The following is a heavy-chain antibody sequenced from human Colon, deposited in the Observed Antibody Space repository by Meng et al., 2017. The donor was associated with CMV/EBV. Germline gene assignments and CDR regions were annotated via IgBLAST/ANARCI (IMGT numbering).Heavy chain of an antibody. CDR3: ARLGYCTSTSCKGYNYGMDV. CDR1: GYTFASYW. CDR2: IYPGDSDT. D-gene: IGHD2-2*01. Sequence: GESLKISCKGSGYTFASYWVAWVRQMPGKGLEWMGIIYPGDSDTRYNPASEGQVTISVDKSISTAYLQYNGLRASDTAIYYCARLGYCTSTSCKGYNYGMDVWGQGT. J-gene: IGHJ6*02. V-gene: IGHV5-51*01.